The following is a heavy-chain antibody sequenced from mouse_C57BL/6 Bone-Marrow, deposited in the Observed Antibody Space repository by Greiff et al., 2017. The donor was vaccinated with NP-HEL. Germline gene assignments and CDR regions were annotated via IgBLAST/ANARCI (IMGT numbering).Heavy chain of an antibody. Sequence: EVQLQQSGPELVKPGASVKIPCTASGYTFTDYNMDWVKQSHGKSLEWIGDINPNNGGTIYNQKFKGKTTLTVDKSSSTAYMELRSLTSEDTAVYYCARRSRYWDFDGWGTGTTVTVAS. CDR2: INPNNGGT. J-gene: IGHJ1*03. V-gene: IGHV1-18*01. CDR3: ARRSRYWDFDG. CDR1: GYTFTDYN. D-gene: IGHD1-1*01.